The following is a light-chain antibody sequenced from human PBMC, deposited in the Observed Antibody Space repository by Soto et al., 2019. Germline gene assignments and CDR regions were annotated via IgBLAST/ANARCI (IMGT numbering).Light chain of an antibody. J-gene: IGKJ2*01. CDR3: QQYCSSPYT. V-gene: IGKV3-20*01. Sequence: EIGLTQSPGTLSLSPGERATLSCRASQSVSSSYLAWYQQKPGQAPRLLIYGASSRATVIPDRFSGSGSGTDFTLTISRLEPEDFAVYYCQQYCSSPYTLVQRTKLEIK. CDR2: GAS. CDR1: QSVSSSY.